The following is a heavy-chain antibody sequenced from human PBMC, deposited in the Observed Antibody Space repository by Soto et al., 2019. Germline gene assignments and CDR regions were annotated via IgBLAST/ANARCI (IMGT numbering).Heavy chain of an antibody. Sequence: QVQLQQWGAGLLKPSETLSLTCAVYGGSFSGYYWSWIRQPPGKGLEWIGEINHSGSTNYNPSLKSRVTISVDTSKNQFALKLSAVTAADTAVYYCTRAPYGGMDVWGQGPTVTVSS. D-gene: IGHD4-17*01. CDR1: GGSFSGYY. CDR3: TRAPYGGMDV. J-gene: IGHJ6*02. CDR2: INHSGST. V-gene: IGHV4-34*01.